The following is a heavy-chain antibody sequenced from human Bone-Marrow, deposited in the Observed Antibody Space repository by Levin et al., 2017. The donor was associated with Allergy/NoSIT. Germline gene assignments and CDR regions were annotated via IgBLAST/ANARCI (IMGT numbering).Heavy chain of an antibody. CDR3: ARDGGPDCSGGSCYSR. CDR2: INPNSGGT. D-gene: IGHD2-15*01. CDR1: GYTFTGYY. J-gene: IGHJ4*02. V-gene: IGHV1-2*02. Sequence: GASVKVSCKASGYTFTGYYMHWVRQAPGQGLEWMGWINPNSGGTNYAQKFQGRVTMTRDTSISTAYMELSRLRSDDTAVYYCARDGGPDCSGGSCYSRWGQGTLVTVSS.